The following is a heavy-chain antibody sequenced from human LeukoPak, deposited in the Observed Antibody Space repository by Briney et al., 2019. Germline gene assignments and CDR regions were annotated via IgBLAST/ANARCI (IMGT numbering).Heavy chain of an antibody. D-gene: IGHD3-22*01. CDR3: ARSSSGYSHAFDI. Sequence: PGGSLRLSCAASGFTFSDYYMSWIRQAPGKGLEWVSYISSSGSTIYYADSVKGRFTISRDNAKNALYLQMNSLRAEDTAVYYCARSSSGYSHAFDIWGQGTMVTVSS. V-gene: IGHV3-11*01. J-gene: IGHJ3*02. CDR1: GFTFSDYY. CDR2: ISSSGSTI.